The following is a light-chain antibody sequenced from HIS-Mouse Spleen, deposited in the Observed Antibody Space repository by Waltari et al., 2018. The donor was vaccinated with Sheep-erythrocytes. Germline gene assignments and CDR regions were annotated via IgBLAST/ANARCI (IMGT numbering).Light chain of an antibody. CDR3: CSYAGSYNHV. J-gene: IGLJ1*01. Sequence: QSALTQPRSVSGSPGQSVTISCTGTSSDVGGYNYVSWYQQHPVKAPQLMIYDVSKRPSGVPDRFSGSKSGNTASLTISGLQAEDEADYYCCSYAGSYNHVFGTGTKVTVL. CDR2: DVS. CDR1: SSDVGGYNY. V-gene: IGLV2-11*01.